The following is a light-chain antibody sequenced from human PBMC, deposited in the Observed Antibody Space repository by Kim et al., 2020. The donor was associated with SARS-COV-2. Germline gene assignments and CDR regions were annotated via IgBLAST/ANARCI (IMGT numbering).Light chain of an antibody. V-gene: IGKV3-20*01. J-gene: IGKJ2*01. Sequence: PGERATLSCRASQSVSSTYLAWYQQKPGQAPRLLIYGASSRATGIPDRFSGSGSGTDFTLTISRLEPEDFAVYYCQQYGSSPMYTFGQGTKLEI. CDR3: QQYGSSPMYT. CDR1: QSVSSTY. CDR2: GAS.